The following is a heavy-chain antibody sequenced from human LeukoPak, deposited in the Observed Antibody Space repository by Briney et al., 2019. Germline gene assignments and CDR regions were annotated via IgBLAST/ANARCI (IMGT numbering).Heavy chain of an antibody. CDR2: INSGGST. Sequence: PGGSLRLSCAASGFTVSSNYMSWVRQAPGKGLEWVSVINSGGSTDYADSVKGRFTISRDNSKNTLYLQMNSLRAEDTAVYYCAREWGEDTAMVQTRHVNYGMDVWGQGTTVTVSS. CDR1: GFTVSSNY. CDR3: AREWGEDTAMVQTRHVNYGMDV. V-gene: IGHV3-66*01. D-gene: IGHD5-18*01. J-gene: IGHJ6*02.